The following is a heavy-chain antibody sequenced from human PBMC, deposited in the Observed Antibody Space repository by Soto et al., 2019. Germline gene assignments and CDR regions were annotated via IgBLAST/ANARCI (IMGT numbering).Heavy chain of an antibody. Sequence: ASVKVSCKASGYTFTSYGISWVRQAPGQGLEWMGWISAYNGNTNYAQKLQGRVTMTTDTSTSTAYMELRSLRSDDTAVYYCARSISSSWYNWFDPWGQGTLVTVSS. CDR1: GYTFTSYG. J-gene: IGHJ5*02. CDR2: ISAYNGNT. V-gene: IGHV1-18*01. CDR3: ARSISSSWYNWFDP. D-gene: IGHD6-13*01.